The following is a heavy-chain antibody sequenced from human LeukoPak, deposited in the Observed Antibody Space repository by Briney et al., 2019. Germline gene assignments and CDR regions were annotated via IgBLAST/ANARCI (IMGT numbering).Heavy chain of an antibody. J-gene: IGHJ4*02. V-gene: IGHV1-2*02. Sequence: ASVKVSCKASGYTFTGYYMHWVRQAPGQGLEWMGWINPNSGGTNYAQKFQGRVTMTRDTSISTAYMELSRLRSDDTAVYYCARDLMGIAYRGAFYYWGQGTLVTVSS. CDR3: ARDLMGIAYRGAFYY. CDR1: GYTFTGYY. CDR2: INPNSGGT. D-gene: IGHD6-13*01.